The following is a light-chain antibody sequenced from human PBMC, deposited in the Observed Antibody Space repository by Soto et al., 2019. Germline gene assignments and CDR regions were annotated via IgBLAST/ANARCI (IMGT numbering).Light chain of an antibody. CDR2: AAS. Sequence: DIQMTQSPSSLSASVVDRVTITCRASQSISTYLNWYHQKPGKAPKLLIDAASSLQSGVPSRFSGSGSGTDFTLTISSLQPEDFATYYCQQSYSTPITFGQGTRLEIK. V-gene: IGKV1-39*01. CDR1: QSISTY. J-gene: IGKJ5*01. CDR3: QQSYSTPIT.